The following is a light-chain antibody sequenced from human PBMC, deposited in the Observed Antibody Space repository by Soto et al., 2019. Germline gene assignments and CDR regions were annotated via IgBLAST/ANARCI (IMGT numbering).Light chain of an antibody. CDR2: GAS. CDR3: QQYGSTVT. Sequence: EIVLTQSPGTLSLSPGERATLSCRASQSVSNNYLAWYQQKPGQAPRLLIYGASNRATGIPDRFSGSGSGTDFTLTISRLEPEDFAVYYCQQYGSTVTFGQATKVDIK. CDR1: QSVSNNY. J-gene: IGKJ1*01. V-gene: IGKV3-20*01.